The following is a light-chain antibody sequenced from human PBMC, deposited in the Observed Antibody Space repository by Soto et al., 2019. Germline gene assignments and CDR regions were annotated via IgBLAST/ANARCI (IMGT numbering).Light chain of an antibody. V-gene: IGLV2-14*03. CDR2: DVS. J-gene: IGLJ2*01. CDR3: TSYTTNKTPL. CDR1: SSDVGGYNY. Sequence: QSALTQPASVSGSPGQSITISCTGTSSDVGGYNYVSWYQQHPGKAPKLLIYDVSSRPSVVSNRFSGSKSGNTASLTISGLLSEDEAEYYCTSYTTNKTPLFGGGTKLTVL.